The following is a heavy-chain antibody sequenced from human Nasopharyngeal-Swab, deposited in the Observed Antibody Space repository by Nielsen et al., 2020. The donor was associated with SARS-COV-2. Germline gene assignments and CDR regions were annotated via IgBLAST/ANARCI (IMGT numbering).Heavy chain of an antibody. CDR3: VKDKGRGSTSWNAFDI. Sequence: GESLKISCAASGFTFSDYYMSWIRQAPGKGLEWVSYISNSDSTIYYADSVKGRFNISRDNAKNSLYLQMNSLRAEDTAVYYCVKDKGRGSTSWNAFDIWGQGTMVTVSS. J-gene: IGHJ3*02. D-gene: IGHD2-2*01. CDR2: ISNSDSTI. V-gene: IGHV3-11*01. CDR1: GFTFSDYY.